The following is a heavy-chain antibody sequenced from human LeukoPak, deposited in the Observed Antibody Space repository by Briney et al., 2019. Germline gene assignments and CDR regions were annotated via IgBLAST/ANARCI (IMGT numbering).Heavy chain of an antibody. J-gene: IGHJ4*02. CDR2: IGTAGDT. CDR1: GFTFSSYD. CDR3: ARSVSGSYSGFDY. D-gene: IGHD1-26*01. Sequence: GGSLRLSCAASGFTFSSYDVHWVRQATGKGLEWASAIGTAGDTYYPGYVKGRFTISRENAKNSLYLQMNSLRAGDTAVYYCARSVSGSYSGFDYWGQGTLVTVSS. V-gene: IGHV3-13*01.